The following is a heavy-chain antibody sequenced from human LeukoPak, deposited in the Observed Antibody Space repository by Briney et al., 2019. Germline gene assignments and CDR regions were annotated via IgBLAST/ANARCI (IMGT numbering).Heavy chain of an antibody. V-gene: IGHV3-30-3*01. CDR3: AREEKLAASLDY. CDR2: ISYDGSNK. Sequence: QPGGSLRLSCAASGFTFSSYAMHWVRQAPGKGLEWVAVISYDGSNKYYADSVKGRFTISRDNSKNTLYLQMNSLRAEDTAVYYCAREEKLAASLDYWGQGTLVTVSS. D-gene: IGHD6-13*01. J-gene: IGHJ4*02. CDR1: GFTFSSYA.